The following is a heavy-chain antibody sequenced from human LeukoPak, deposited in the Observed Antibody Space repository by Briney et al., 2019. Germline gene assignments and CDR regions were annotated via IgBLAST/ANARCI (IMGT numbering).Heavy chain of an antibody. CDR1: GGSISSGGYY. CDR3: ARGGSTTDGITMVRGVIVAFDI. V-gene: IGHV4-31*03. J-gene: IGHJ3*02. D-gene: IGHD3-10*01. CDR2: IYYSGST. Sequence: PSETLSLTCTVSGGSISSGGYYWRWLRQHPGKGLEWLGYIYYSGSTYYNPSLKSRVTISVDTSKNQFSLKLSSVTAADTAVYYCARGGSTTDGITMVRGVIVAFDIWGQGTMVTVSS.